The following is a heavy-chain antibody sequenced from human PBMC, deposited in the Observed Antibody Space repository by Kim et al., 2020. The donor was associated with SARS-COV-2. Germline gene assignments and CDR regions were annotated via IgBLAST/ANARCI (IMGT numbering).Heavy chain of an antibody. V-gene: IGHV4-34*01. CDR3: ASVSLRYSSSPAEVGDDYFDY. J-gene: IGHJ4*02. Sequence: SETLSLTCAVYGGSFSGYYWSWIRQPPGKGLEWIGEINHSGSTNYNPSLKSRVTISVDTSKNQFSLKLSSVTAADTAVYYCASVSLRYSSSPAEVGDDYFDYWGQGTLVTVSS. D-gene: IGHD6-13*01. CDR2: INHSGST. CDR1: GGSFSGYY.